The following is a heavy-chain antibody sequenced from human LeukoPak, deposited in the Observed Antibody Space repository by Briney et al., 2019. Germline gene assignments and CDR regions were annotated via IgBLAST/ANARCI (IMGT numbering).Heavy chain of an antibody. Sequence: GGSLRLSCAASGFTFSSYGMHWVRQAPGKGLEWVAVISYDGSNKYYADSVRGRFTISRDNSKNTLYLQMNSLRAEDTAVYYCARTGYVWGSYYLDYWGQGTLVTVSS. V-gene: IGHV3-30*03. CDR3: ARTGYVWGSYYLDY. D-gene: IGHD3-16*01. CDR1: GFTFSSYG. J-gene: IGHJ4*02. CDR2: ISYDGSNK.